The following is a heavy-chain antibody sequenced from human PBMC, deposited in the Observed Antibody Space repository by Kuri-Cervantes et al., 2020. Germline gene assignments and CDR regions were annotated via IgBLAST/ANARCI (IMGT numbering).Heavy chain of an antibody. CDR2: INHSGST. CDR1: GYSISRGYH. V-gene: IGHV4-34*01. CDR3: ARGPPYIVVVTAPRQQDAFDI. Sequence: GSLRLPCAVSGYSISRGYHWSWIRQPPGKGLEWIGEINHSGSTNYNPSLKSRVTISVDTSKNQFSLKLSSVTAADTAVYYCARGPPYIVVVTAPRQQDAFDIWGQGTMVTVSS. J-gene: IGHJ3*02. D-gene: IGHD2-21*02.